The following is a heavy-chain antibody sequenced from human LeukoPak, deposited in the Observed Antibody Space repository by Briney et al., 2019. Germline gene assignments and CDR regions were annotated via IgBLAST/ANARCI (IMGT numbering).Heavy chain of an antibody. J-gene: IGHJ4*02. CDR1: EFTFVDYA. CDR2: ISWNSGST. Sequence: GGSLRLSCAASEFTFVDYAMHWVRQAPGKGLEWVSGISWNSGSTGYADSVKGRFTISRDNAKNSLYLQMNSLRADDTALYFCAKGTSCGYIFFFDYWGQGTLVTVSS. V-gene: IGHV3-9*01. CDR3: AKGTSCGYIFFFDY. D-gene: IGHD1-1*01.